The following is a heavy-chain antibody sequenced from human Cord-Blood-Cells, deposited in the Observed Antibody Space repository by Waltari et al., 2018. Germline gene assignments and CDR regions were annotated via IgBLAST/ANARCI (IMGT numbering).Heavy chain of an antibody. J-gene: IGHJ3*02. D-gene: IGHD3-3*01. CDR1: GGSISSYY. Sequence: QVQLQESGPGLVKPSETLSLTCTVSGGSISSYYWSWIRQPAGKGLEWIGRIYTSGSTNDNPSLKSRVTMSVDTSKNQFSLKLSSVNAADTAVYYCARVGRFLEWLSSDAFDIWGQGTMVTVSS. CDR2: IYTSGST. V-gene: IGHV4-4*07. CDR3: ARVGRFLEWLSSDAFDI.